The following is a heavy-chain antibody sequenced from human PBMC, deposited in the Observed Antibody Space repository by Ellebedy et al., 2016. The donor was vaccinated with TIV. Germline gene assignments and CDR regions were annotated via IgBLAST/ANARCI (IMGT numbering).Heavy chain of an antibody. Sequence: MPSETLSLTCTVSGGSIRSSSYYWGWIRQPTGKGLEWIGSIYYSGSTYYNPSLKRRVTISVDTSKNQFTLKLISVTAADTAVYYCARQRWFGLSYYYGMDVWGQGTTVTVSS. CDR2: IYYSGST. J-gene: IGHJ6*02. CDR3: ARQRWFGLSYYYGMDV. D-gene: IGHD3-10*01. V-gene: IGHV4-39*01. CDR1: GGSIRSSSYY.